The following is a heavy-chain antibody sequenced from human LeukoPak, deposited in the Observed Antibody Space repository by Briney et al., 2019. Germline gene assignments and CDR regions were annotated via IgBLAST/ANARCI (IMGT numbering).Heavy chain of an antibody. Sequence: SETLSLTCTVSGGSISSYYWSWIRQPPGKGLEWVGYIYYSGSTNYNPSLKSRVTISVDTSKNQFSLKLSSVTAADTAVYYCARDMGEATFSHNWFDPWGQGTLVTVSS. CDR1: GGSISSYY. CDR2: IYYSGST. D-gene: IGHD3-16*01. J-gene: IGHJ5*02. V-gene: IGHV4-59*01. CDR3: ARDMGEATFSHNWFDP.